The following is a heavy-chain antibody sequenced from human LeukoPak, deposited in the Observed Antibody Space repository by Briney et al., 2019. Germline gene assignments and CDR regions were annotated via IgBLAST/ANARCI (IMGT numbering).Heavy chain of an antibody. V-gene: IGHV3-48*01. CDR3: ARDRYYDFWSGYYLSFDY. D-gene: IGHD3-3*01. J-gene: IGHJ4*02. CDR2: ISSSSSTI. Sequence: GGSLRLSCAASGFTFSSYSMNWVRQAPGKGLEWVSYISSSSSTIYYADSVKGRFTISRDNAKNSLYLQMNSLRAEDTAVYYCARDRYYDFWSGYYLSFDYWGQGTLVTVSS. CDR1: GFTFSSYS.